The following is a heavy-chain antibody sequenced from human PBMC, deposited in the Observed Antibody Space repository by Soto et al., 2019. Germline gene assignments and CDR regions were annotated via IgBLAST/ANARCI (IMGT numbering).Heavy chain of an antibody. Sequence: GASVKVSCKASGYTFTSYYMHWVRQAPGQGLEWMGIINPSGGSTSYAQKFQGRVTMTRDTSTSTVYMELSSLRSEDTAVYYCARGGEIVVVITWDFDYWGQGTLVTVSS. CDR1: GYTFTSYY. CDR2: INPSGGST. CDR3: ARGGEIVVVITWDFDY. D-gene: IGHD3-22*01. V-gene: IGHV1-46*01. J-gene: IGHJ4*02.